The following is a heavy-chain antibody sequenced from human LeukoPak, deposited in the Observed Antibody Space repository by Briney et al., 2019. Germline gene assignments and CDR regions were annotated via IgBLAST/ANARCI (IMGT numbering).Heavy chain of an antibody. J-gene: IGHJ4*02. CDR2: IYYSGST. V-gene: IGHV4-39*01. Sequence: PSETLSLTCTVSGGSISSSSYYWGWIRQPPGKGLEWIGSIYYSGSTYYNPSLKSRVTISVDTSKNQFSLKLSSVTAADTAVYYCASQAGIMTTVVILENGSDYWGQGTLVTVSS. CDR1: GGSISSSSYY. CDR3: ASQAGIMTTVVILENGSDY. D-gene: IGHD4-23*01.